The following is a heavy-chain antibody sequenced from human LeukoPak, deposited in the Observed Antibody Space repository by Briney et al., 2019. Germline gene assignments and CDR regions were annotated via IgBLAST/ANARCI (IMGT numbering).Heavy chain of an antibody. CDR2: IYTSGST. CDR3: ARVYENILTGYYIVECFDY. D-gene: IGHD3-9*01. V-gene: IGHV4-4*02. Sequence: SGTLSLTCAVSGGSISSSNWWSWVRQPPGKGLEWIGRIYTSGSTNYNPSLKSRVTISVDTSKNQFSLKLSSVTAADTAVYYCARVYENILTGYYIVECFDYWGQGTLVTVSS. CDR1: GGSISSSNW. J-gene: IGHJ4*02.